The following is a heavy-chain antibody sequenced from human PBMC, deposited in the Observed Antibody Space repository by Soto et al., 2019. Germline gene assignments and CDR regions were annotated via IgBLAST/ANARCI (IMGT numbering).Heavy chain of an antibody. CDR3: ARMGANSSGYLNY. D-gene: IGHD3-22*01. CDR2: IWYDGSNK. V-gene: IGHV3-33*01. Sequence: GGSLRLSCAASGFTFSSYGMHWVRQAPGKGLEWVAVIWYDGSNKYYADSVKGRFTISRDNSKNTLYLQMNSLRAEDTAVYYCARMGANSSGYLNYWGQGTLVTVSS. CDR1: GFTFSSYG. J-gene: IGHJ4*02.